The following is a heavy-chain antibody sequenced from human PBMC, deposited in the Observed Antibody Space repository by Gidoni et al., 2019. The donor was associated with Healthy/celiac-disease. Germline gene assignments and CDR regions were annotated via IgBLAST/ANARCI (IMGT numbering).Heavy chain of an antibody. CDR1: GGSISSSY. CDR3: ARTVAAAGPRGYYYYGMDV. V-gene: IGHV4-4*07. CDR2: IYTSGST. D-gene: IGHD6-13*01. J-gene: IGHJ6*04. Sequence: QVQLQESGPGLVKPSETLSLTCTVSGGSISSSYWSWIRQPAGKGLEWIGRIYTSGSTNYNPSLKSRVTMSVDTSKNQFSLKLSSVTAADTAVYYCARTVAAAGPRGYYYYGMDVWGKGTTVTVSS.